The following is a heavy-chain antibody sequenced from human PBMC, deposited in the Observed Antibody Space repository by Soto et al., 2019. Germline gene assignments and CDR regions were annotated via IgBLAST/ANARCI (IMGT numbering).Heavy chain of an antibody. CDR3: AKVIDVVPAAMPVYYYYYGMDV. Sequence: GSLRLSCAASGFTFSSYSVNWVRQAPGKGLEWVSYISSSSSYIYYADSVKGRFTISRDNSKNTLYLQMNSLRAEDTAVYYCAKVIDVVPAAMPVYYYYYGMDVWGQGTTVTVSS. D-gene: IGHD2-2*01. CDR2: ISSSSSYI. J-gene: IGHJ6*02. V-gene: IGHV3-21*05. CDR1: GFTFSSYS.